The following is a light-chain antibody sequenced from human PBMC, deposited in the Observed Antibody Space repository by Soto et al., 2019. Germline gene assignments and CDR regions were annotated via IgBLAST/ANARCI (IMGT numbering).Light chain of an antibody. CDR3: QQYNDYSWT. CDR2: KAS. J-gene: IGKJ1*01. Sequence: SVSINCRASQSISAWLAWYQQEPGKAPRLLIYKASTLEIGVPSRFSGSGSGTEFTLTISSLQPDDVAIYYCQQYNDYSWTFGQGTKVDIK. CDR1: QSISAW. V-gene: IGKV1-5*03.